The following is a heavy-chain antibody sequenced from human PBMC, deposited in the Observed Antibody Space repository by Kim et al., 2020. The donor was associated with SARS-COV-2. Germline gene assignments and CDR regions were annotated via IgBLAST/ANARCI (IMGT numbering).Heavy chain of an antibody. V-gene: IGHV3-23*01. Sequence: GGSLRLSCTASGFIFSNYAMGWVRRRPGKGLEWVSIFGSAFTKHYTDSVKGRFTISRDDSRNMLYLQMDSLRADDTAVYYCARGNTLIRETDYWGQGTLVTVSS. J-gene: IGHJ4*02. D-gene: IGHD3-10*01. CDR1: GFIFSNYA. CDR3: ARGNTLIRETDY. CDR2: IFGSAFTK.